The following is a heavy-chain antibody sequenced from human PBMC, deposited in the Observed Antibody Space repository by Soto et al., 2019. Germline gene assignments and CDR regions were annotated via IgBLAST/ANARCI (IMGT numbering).Heavy chain of an antibody. CDR1: GFTFSSYA. D-gene: IGHD3-10*01. CDR3: ARSYGSGDCYYYGMDV. J-gene: IGHJ6*02. Sequence: QVQLVESGGGVVQPGRSLRLSCAASGFTFSSYAMHWVRQAPGKGLEWVAVISYDGSNKYYADSVKGRFTISRDNSKNTLYLQMNSLRAEDTAVYYCARSYGSGDCYYYGMDVWGQGTTVTVSS. CDR2: ISYDGSNK. V-gene: IGHV3-30-3*01.